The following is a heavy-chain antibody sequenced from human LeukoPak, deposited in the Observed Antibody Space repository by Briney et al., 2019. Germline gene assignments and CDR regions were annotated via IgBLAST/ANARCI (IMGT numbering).Heavy chain of an antibody. Sequence: SETLSLTCAVYGGSFSGYYRSWIRQPPGKGLEWIGEINHSGSTNYNPSLKSRVTISVDTSKNQFSLKLSSVTAADTAVYYCARDVYDFWSGYHAFDIWGQGTMVTVSS. V-gene: IGHV4-34*01. CDR1: GGSFSGYY. J-gene: IGHJ3*02. CDR3: ARDVYDFWSGYHAFDI. CDR2: INHSGST. D-gene: IGHD3-3*01.